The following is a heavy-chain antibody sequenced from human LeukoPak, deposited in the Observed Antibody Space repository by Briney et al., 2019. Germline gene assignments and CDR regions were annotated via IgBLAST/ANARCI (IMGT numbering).Heavy chain of an antibody. J-gene: IGHJ6*02. V-gene: IGHV4-59*08. CDR1: GGSISSYY. Sequence: SETLSLTCTVSGGSISSYYWSWIRQPPGKGLEWIGYIYYSGSTNYNPSLKSRVTISVDTSKNQFSLKLSSVTAADTAVYYCARHASGVYYYYYGVDVWGQGTTVTVSS. D-gene: IGHD2-15*01. CDR3: ARHASGVYYYYYGVDV. CDR2: IYYSGST.